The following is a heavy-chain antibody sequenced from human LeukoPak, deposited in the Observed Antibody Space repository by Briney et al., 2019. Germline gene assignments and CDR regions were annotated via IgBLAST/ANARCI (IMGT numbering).Heavy chain of an antibody. Sequence: SETLSLTCTVSGGSVSSSFYYWGWIRQPPGKGLEWIGSMYFSVSTHSNPSLKSRVTISVDTSKTQFSLKLTSVTAADTAVYYCANAASYSVDYWGQGTLVTVSS. CDR1: GGSVSSSFYY. CDR2: MYFSVST. D-gene: IGHD1-26*01. J-gene: IGHJ4*02. V-gene: IGHV4-39*01. CDR3: ANAASYSVDY.